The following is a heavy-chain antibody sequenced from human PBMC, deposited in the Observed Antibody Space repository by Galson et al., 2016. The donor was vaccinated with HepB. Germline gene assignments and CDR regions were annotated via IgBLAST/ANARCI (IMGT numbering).Heavy chain of an antibody. CDR1: GFTFSGYW. CDR2: IKQDGSEK. V-gene: IGHV3-7*01. D-gene: IGHD3-3*01. J-gene: IGHJ5*02. CDR3: ATYYRIFVGGIGTTRFDN. Sequence: SLRLSCAASGFTFSGYWMSWVRQAPGKGLEWVANIKQDGSEKDYVDSVKGRFTISRDNAKSSLYLEMNSLRAEDTAVYYCATYYRIFVGGIGTTRFDNWGQGTLVTVSS.